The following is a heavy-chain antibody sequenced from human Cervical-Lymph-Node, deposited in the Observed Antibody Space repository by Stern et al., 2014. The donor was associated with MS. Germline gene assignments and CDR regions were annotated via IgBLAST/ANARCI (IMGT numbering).Heavy chain of an antibody. CDR3: ARGMATYFDY. CDR2: IYYSGST. Sequence: VQLQESGPGLVKPSETLSLTCTVSGGSISSYSWSWIRQTPGKGVGWIGYIYYSGSTNYNPSLKSRVPISVDTSKTQISLKLSSVTATDTAVYYCARGMATYFDYWGQGTLVTVSS. J-gene: IGHJ4*02. CDR1: GGSISSYS. V-gene: IGHV4-59*01. D-gene: IGHD5-24*01.